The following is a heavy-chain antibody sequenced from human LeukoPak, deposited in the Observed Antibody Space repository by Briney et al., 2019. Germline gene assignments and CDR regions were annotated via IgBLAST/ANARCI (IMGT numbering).Heavy chain of an antibody. CDR3: ARGTGNYYGY. Sequence: GFLRLSCAASGFTLSDYLMHWVRQAPGEGLVWVSSIKSDGSSTSYADSVKGQVTITRDSAKNTLYLQMNSLRAEDTAVYYCARGTGNYYGYWGQGTLVTVSS. D-gene: IGHD3/OR15-3a*01. V-gene: IGHV3-74*01. CDR1: GFTLSDYL. CDR2: IKSDGSST. J-gene: IGHJ4*02.